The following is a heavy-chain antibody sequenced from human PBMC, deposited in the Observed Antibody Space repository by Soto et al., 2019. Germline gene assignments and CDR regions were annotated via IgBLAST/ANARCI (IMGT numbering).Heavy chain of an antibody. CDR3: VREERIAAPQLDY. J-gene: IGHJ4*02. Sequence: TLSLTCTVSGGSLKSSDYHWSWTRQSPAKGLEWIGYIHNSGTSFYNPSLRGRVTVTLDTSRSQFSLTLASVTAADTAVYYCVREERIAAPQLDYWGQGIPVTVSS. V-gene: IGHV4-30-4*01. CDR1: GGSLKSSDYH. CDR2: IHNSGTS. D-gene: IGHD6-6*01.